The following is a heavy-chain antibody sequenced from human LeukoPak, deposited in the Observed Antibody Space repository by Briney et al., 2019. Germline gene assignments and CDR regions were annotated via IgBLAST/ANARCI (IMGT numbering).Heavy chain of an antibody. Sequence: ASVKVSCKASGYTFTSYYMHWVRQAPGQGLEWMGIINPSGGSTSYAQKFQGRVTMARDTSTSTVYMELSSLRSEDTAVYYCASNRLYYYYYMDVWGKGTTVTVSS. V-gene: IGHV1-46*01. CDR1: GYTFTSYY. J-gene: IGHJ6*03. CDR2: INPSGGST. CDR3: ASNRLYYYYYMDV.